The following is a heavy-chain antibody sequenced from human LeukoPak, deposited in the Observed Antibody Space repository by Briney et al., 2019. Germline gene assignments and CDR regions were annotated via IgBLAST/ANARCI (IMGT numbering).Heavy chain of an antibody. Sequence: PGGSLRLSCAASGFTVSSNYMSWVRQAPGKGLEWVSVIYSGGSTYYADSVKGRFTISRDNSKNTLYLQMNSLRAEDTAVYYCAKEREAAGTWFYFDYWGQGTLVTVSS. CDR1: GFTVSSNY. V-gene: IGHV3-53*01. CDR3: AKEREAAGTWFYFDY. D-gene: IGHD6-13*01. J-gene: IGHJ4*02. CDR2: IYSGGST.